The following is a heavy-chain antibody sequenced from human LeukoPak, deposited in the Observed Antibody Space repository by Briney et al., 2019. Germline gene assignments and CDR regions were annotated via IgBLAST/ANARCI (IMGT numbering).Heavy chain of an antibody. Sequence: GGSLRLSCAASGFTFSGSAKHWVRQASGKGLEWVGRIRSKANSYATAYAASVKGRFTISRDDSKNTAYLQMNSLKTEDTAVYYCTTTVPAANPINYMDVWGKGTTVTVSS. V-gene: IGHV3-73*01. CDR1: GFTFSGSA. CDR2: IRSKANSYAT. D-gene: IGHD2-2*01. CDR3: TTTVPAANPINYMDV. J-gene: IGHJ6*03.